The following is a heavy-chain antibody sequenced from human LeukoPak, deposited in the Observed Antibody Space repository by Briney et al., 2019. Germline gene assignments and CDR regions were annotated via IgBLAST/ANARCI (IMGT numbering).Heavy chain of an antibody. D-gene: IGHD6-6*01. CDR2: IWYDGSNK. CDR3: ARHYGYSSSSWWFDP. Sequence: QPGRSLRLSCAASGFTFSSYGMHWVRQAPGKGLEWVAVIWYDGSNKDYADSVKGRFTISRDNSKNTLYLQMNSLRAEDTAVYYCARHYGYSSSSWWFDPWGQGTLVTVSS. CDR1: GFTFSSYG. V-gene: IGHV3-33*01. J-gene: IGHJ5*02.